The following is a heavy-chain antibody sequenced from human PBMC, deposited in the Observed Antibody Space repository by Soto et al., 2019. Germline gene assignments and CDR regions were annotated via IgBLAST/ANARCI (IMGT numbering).Heavy chain of an antibody. Sequence: QVQLVQSGAEVKKPGSSVKVSCKASGGTFSSYTISWVRQAPGQGLEWMGRIIPILGIANYAQKFQGRVTITADKSPSTAYMELSSLRSEDTAVYYCARDFEGVVVPAATPGGDWFDPWGQGTLVTVSS. D-gene: IGHD2-2*01. CDR2: IIPILGIA. CDR3: ARDFEGVVVPAATPGGDWFDP. J-gene: IGHJ5*02. V-gene: IGHV1-69*08. CDR1: GGTFSSYT.